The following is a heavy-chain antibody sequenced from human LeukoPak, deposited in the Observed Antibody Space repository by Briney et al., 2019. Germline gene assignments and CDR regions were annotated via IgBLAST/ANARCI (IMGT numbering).Heavy chain of an antibody. CDR2: IYSGGST. J-gene: IGHJ3*02. Sequence: GGSLRLSCAASGFTVSKNYMSWVRQAPGKGLEWVSIIYSGGSTYYADSVKGRFTISRDNSKNTLYLQMNSLRAEDTAVYYCAKEGRHYDSSGHDAFDIWGQGTMVTVSS. V-gene: IGHV3-66*01. D-gene: IGHD3-22*01. CDR3: AKEGRHYDSSGHDAFDI. CDR1: GFTVSKNY.